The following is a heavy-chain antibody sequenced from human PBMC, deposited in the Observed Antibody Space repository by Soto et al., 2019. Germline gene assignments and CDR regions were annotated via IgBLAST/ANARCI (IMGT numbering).Heavy chain of an antibody. CDR2: INHSGST. D-gene: IGHD3-10*01. CDR3: ARGRRANMLRGLDP. CDR1: GGSFNDYF. Sequence: QVQLQQWGAGLLKPSETLSLTCAVSGGSFNDYFWTWIRQSPGKGLAWIGEINHSGSTKYNPSLKSRFTMSVDNSKNQFSLYITAVSAADPGVYYCARGRRANMLRGLDPWGQGTLVTVSS. V-gene: IGHV4-34*01. J-gene: IGHJ5*02.